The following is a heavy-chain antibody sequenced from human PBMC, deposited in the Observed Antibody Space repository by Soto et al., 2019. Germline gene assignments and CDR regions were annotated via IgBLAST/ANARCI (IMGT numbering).Heavy chain of an antibody. Sequence: EVQLVESGGGLVKPGGSLRLSCEASGFTFSGHTLTWVRQAPGKGLEWVSSISSSGGYIHYADSVKGRFTISRDNANNAMFRQMHSLRVEDQALYSCRGRIAAGGGMDVWGQGTKVSVSS. J-gene: IGHJ6*02. CDR1: GFTFSGHT. V-gene: IGHV3-21*02. CDR2: ISSSGGYI. CDR3: RGRIAAGGGMDV. D-gene: IGHD6-13*01.